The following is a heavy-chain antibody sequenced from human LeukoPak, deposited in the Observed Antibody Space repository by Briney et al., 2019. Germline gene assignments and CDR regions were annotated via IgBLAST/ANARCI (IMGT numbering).Heavy chain of an antibody. Sequence: GGSLRLSCAASGFTFSSYEMNWVRQAPGKGLEWVSAISGSGGSTYYADSVKGRFTISRDNSKNTLYLQMNSLRAEDTAVYYCAKDSFRAVASDYWGQGTLVTVSS. CDR2: ISGSGGST. CDR3: AKDSFRAVASDY. V-gene: IGHV3-23*01. J-gene: IGHJ4*02. CDR1: GFTFSSYE. D-gene: IGHD6-19*01.